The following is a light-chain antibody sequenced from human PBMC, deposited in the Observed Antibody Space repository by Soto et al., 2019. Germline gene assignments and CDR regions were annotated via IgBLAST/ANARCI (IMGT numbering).Light chain of an antibody. V-gene: IGKV1-39*01. CDR2: AAS. J-gene: IGKJ1*01. CDR1: QTVGTF. Sequence: DIQMTQSPSSLSASVGDRVTITCRASQTVGTFLNWYQQRPGRAPNLLIYAASKLPTGVPSRFSGSGSGTDFTLTINSLQPEDFGTYYCQQSYSIRSWTFGQGTKVDIK. CDR3: QQSYSIRSWT.